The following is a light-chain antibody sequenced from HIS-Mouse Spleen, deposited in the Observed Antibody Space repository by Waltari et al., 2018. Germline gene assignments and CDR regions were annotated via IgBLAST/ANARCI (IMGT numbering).Light chain of an antibody. Sequence: QSALTQPASVSGSPGHSITISCTGTSSDVGSYNLFSWYPQHPGKAPKLMIYEGSKRPSGVSNRFSGSKSGNTASLTISGLQAEDEADYYCCSYAGSSTWVFGGGTKLTVL. CDR1: SSDVGSYNL. J-gene: IGLJ3*02. V-gene: IGLV2-23*01. CDR2: EGS. CDR3: CSYAGSSTWV.